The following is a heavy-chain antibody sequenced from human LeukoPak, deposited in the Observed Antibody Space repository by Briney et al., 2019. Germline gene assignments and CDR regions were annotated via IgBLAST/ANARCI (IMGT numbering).Heavy chain of an antibody. CDR1: GNSITTYY. J-gene: IGHJ3*02. CDR2: IYTSENT. Sequence: PSETLSLTCTVSGNSITTYYWSWIRQSPGKGLEWIGYIYTSENTNYNPSLKSRVTISVDTSKNQFSLKLTSVTAADTGVYYCARHWHQDLGDSYAFDIWGQGTVVSVSS. V-gene: IGHV4-4*09. CDR3: ARHWHQDLGDSYAFDI. D-gene: IGHD3-16*01.